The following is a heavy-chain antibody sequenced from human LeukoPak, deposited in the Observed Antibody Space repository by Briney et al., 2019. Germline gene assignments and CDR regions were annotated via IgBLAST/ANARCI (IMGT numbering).Heavy chain of an antibody. J-gene: IGHJ6*02. Sequence: PGGSLGLSCAASGFTFDDYAMHWVRQAPGKGLEWVSGISWNSGTKGYADSVKGRFTISRDNAKNSLYLQMNSLRGEDAALYYCAVLHYYAMDVWGQGTTVTVSS. CDR1: GFTFDDYA. V-gene: IGHV3-9*01. CDR2: ISWNSGTK. D-gene: IGHD2-8*01. CDR3: AVLHYYAMDV.